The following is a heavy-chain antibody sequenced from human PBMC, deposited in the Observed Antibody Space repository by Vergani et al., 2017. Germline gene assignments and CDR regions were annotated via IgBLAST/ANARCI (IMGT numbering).Heavy chain of an antibody. D-gene: IGHD3-10*01. CDR3: ARELNLWFGDLMAAIWFDP. V-gene: IGHV4-61*01. Sequence: QLQLQESGPGLVKPSETLSLTCTVSGGSVSSGSYYWSWIRQPPGKGLEWIGYIYYSGSTNYNPSLKSRVTISVDTSKNQFSLKLSSVTAADTAVYYCARELNLWFGDLMAAIWFDPWGQGTLVTVSS. CDR1: GGSVSSGSYY. CDR2: IYYSGST. J-gene: IGHJ5*02.